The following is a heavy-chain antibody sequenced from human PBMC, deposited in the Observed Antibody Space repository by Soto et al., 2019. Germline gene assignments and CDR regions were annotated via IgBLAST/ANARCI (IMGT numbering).Heavy chain of an antibody. D-gene: IGHD5-12*01. CDR3: ARSGYSGY. V-gene: IGHV3-72*01. CDR2: TRNKANSYTT. Sequence: PGGSLRLSCAASGFTFSDHYMDWVRQAPGKGLEWVGRTRNKANSYTTEYAASVKGRFTISRDDSKNSLYLQMNSLKTEDTAVYYCARSGYSGYWGQGTLVTVSS. J-gene: IGHJ4*02. CDR1: GFTFSDHY.